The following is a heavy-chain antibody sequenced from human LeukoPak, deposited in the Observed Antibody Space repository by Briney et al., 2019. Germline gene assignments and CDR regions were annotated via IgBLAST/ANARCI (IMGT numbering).Heavy chain of an antibody. D-gene: IGHD3-22*01. Sequence: ASVKVSCKASGYTFTSYYMHWVRQAPGRGLEWMGIINPSGGSTSYAQKFQGRVTITADESTSTAYMELSSLRSEDTAVYYCARVLNPYYDSSRGVSFDYWGQGTLVTVSS. CDR1: GYTFTSYY. CDR2: INPSGGST. V-gene: IGHV1-46*01. CDR3: ARVLNPYYDSSRGVSFDY. J-gene: IGHJ4*02.